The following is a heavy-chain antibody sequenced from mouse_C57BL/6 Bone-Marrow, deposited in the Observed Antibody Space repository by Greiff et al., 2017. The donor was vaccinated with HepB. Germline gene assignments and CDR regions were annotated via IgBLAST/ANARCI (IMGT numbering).Heavy chain of an antibody. J-gene: IGHJ2*01. V-gene: IGHV1-52*01. CDR1: GYTFTSYW. CDR2: IDPSDSET. Sequence: QVHVKQPGAELVRPGSSVKLSCKASGYTFTSYWMHWVKQRPIQGLEWIGNIDPSDSETHYNQKFKDKATLTVDKSSSTAYMQLSSLTSEDAAVYYCARTGYGNYYFDYWGQGTTLTVSS. D-gene: IGHD2-10*02. CDR3: ARTGYGNYYFDY.